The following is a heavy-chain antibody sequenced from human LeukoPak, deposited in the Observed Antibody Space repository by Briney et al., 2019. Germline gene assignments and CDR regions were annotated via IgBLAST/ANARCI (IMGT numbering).Heavy chain of an antibody. D-gene: IGHD6-13*01. V-gene: IGHV3-23*01. CDR3: ARAAAGRAYYYYYMDV. CDR2: INGRGGST. CDR1: GFTFSNYA. J-gene: IGHJ6*03. Sequence: GGSLRLSCAASGFTFSNYAMSWVRQAPGKGLEWVSSINGRGGSTYYADSVKGRFTISRDNSKNTLYLQMDSLRAEDTAVYYCARAAAGRAYYYYYMDVRGKGTTVTVSS.